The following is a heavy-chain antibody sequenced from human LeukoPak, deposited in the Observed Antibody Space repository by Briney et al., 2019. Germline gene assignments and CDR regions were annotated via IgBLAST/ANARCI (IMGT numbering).Heavy chain of an antibody. Sequence: SETLSLTCTVSGGSISSGDYYWSWIRQPSGKGLEWIGYIYYSGSTYYNPSLKSRVTISVDTSKNQFSLKLSSVTAADTAVYYCATSYDSSGYYPYQLDYWGQGTLVTVSS. CDR2: IYYSGST. D-gene: IGHD3-22*01. J-gene: IGHJ4*02. V-gene: IGHV4-30-4*08. CDR3: ATSYDSSGYYPYQLDY. CDR1: GGSISSGDYY.